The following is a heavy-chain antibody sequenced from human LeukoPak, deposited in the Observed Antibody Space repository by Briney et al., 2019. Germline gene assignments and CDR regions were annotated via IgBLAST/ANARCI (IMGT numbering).Heavy chain of an antibody. Sequence: ASVKVSCKASGYTXTGYYMHWVRQAPGQGLEWRGWINPNSGGTNYAQKFQGRVTMTRDTSISTAYMELSRLRSDDTAVYYCARDPPRSIAVAGSGQDYWGQGTLVTVSS. CDR2: INPNSGGT. V-gene: IGHV1-2*02. J-gene: IGHJ4*02. CDR1: GYTXTGYY. D-gene: IGHD6-19*01. CDR3: ARDPPRSIAVAGSGQDY.